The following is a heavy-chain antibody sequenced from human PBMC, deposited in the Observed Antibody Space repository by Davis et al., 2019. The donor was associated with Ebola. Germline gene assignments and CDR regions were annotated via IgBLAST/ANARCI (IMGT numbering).Heavy chain of an antibody. CDR3: ARGWFRGGMDV. V-gene: IGHV6-1*01. CDR1: GDSVSSGG. CDR2: TYYSSKWYN. Sequence: HSQTLSLTCAISGDSVSSGGWNWIRQSPSRGLEWLGRTYYSSKWYNDYAVSVKSRITMNPDTSKNQFSLQLNSVTPEDTALYYCARGWFRGGMDVWGEGTTVTVSS. J-gene: IGHJ6*04. D-gene: IGHD3-10*01.